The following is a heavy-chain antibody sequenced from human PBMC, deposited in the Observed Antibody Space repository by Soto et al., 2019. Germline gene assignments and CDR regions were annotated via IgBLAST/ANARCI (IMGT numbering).Heavy chain of an antibody. D-gene: IGHD2-2*01. V-gene: IGHV3-30-3*01. Sequence: QVQLVESGGGVVQPGRSLRLSCAASGFTFSSYAMHWVRQAPGKGLEWVAVISYDGSNKYYADSVKGRFTISRDNSKKTLCLQMNGLRAEDTDVYYWARLGPANGFDPWGPGTLVTVSS. CDR3: ARLGPANGFDP. J-gene: IGHJ5*02. CDR1: GFTFSSYA. CDR2: ISYDGSNK.